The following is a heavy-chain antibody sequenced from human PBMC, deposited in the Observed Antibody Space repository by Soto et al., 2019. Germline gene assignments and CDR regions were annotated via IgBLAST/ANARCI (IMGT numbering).Heavy chain of an antibody. CDR3: ASYYRQGNWFDP. D-gene: IGHD1-26*01. CDR1: GGSISSYY. V-gene: IGHV4-59*01. Sequence: PSETLSLTCTVSGGSISSYYWSWIRQPPGKGLEWIGYIYYSGSTNYNPSLKSRVTISVDTSKNQFSLKLSSVIAADTAVYYCASYYRQGNWFDPWGQGTLVTVSS. J-gene: IGHJ5*02. CDR2: IYYSGST.